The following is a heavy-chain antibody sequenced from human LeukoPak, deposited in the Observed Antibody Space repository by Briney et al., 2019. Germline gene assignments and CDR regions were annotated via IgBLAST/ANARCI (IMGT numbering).Heavy chain of an antibody. Sequence: SVKVSCKASGGTFSSYAISWVRQAPGQGLEWMGGIIPIFGTANYAQKFQGRVTITTDGSTSTAYMELSSLRSEDTAVYYCARVSLYDSSGYYLYYFDYWGQGTLVTVSS. V-gene: IGHV1-69*05. CDR3: ARVSLYDSSGYYLYYFDY. CDR2: IIPIFGTA. J-gene: IGHJ4*02. D-gene: IGHD3-22*01. CDR1: GGTFSSYA.